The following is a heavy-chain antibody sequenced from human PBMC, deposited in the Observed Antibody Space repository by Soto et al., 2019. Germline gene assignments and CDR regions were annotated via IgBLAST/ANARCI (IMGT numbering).Heavy chain of an antibody. CDR2: IYYSGST. Sequence: PSETLSLTCTVSGGSISSSSYYWGWIRQPPGKGLEWIGSIYYSGSTYYNPSLKSRVTISVDTSKNQFSLKLNFATATDTAVYFCARDKGVVATADNWFDPRGQGILVTVSS. CDR3: ARDKGVVATADNWFDP. V-gene: IGHV4-39*07. CDR1: GGSISSSSYY. D-gene: IGHD2-21*02. J-gene: IGHJ5*02.